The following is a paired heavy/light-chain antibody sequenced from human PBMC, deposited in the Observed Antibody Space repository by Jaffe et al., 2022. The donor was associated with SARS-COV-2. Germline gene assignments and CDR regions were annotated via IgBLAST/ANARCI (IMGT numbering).Heavy chain of an antibody. CDR3: AKALKSLGYDSSGYYPLYGMDV. V-gene: IGHV3-30*18. D-gene: IGHD3-22*01. Sequence: QVQLVESGGGVVQPGRSLRLSCAASGFTFSSYGMHWVRQAPGKGLEWVAVISYDGSNKYYADSVKGRFTISRDNSKNTLYLQMNSLRAEDTAVYYCAKALKSLGYDSSGYYPLYGMDVWGQGTTVTVSS. J-gene: IGHJ6*02. CDR2: ISYDGSNK. CDR1: GFTFSSYG.
Light chain of an antibody. CDR2: LGS. V-gene: IGKV2-28*01. CDR1: QSLLHSNGYNY. CDR3: MQALQTRYT. J-gene: IGKJ2*01. Sequence: DIVMTQSPLSLPVTPGEPASISCRSSQSLLHSNGYNYLDWYLQKPGQSPQLLIYLGSNRASGVPDRFSGSGSGTDFTLKISRVEAEDVGVYYCMQALQTRYTFGQGTKLEIK.